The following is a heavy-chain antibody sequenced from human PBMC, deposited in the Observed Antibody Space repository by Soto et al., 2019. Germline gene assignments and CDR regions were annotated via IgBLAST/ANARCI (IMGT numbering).Heavy chain of an antibody. D-gene: IGHD3-3*01. CDR1: GFAFNSYA. CDR3: AKETRIMIFGSLIPQDEYYSCIDV. CDR2: ISDSGGST. V-gene: IGHV3-23*01. Sequence: PGGSLRPAWAASGFAFNSYAMSWVRQAPGKGLEWVSGISDSGGSTYYAESVKGRFTISRDNSKNTLYLQMTSLRAEDTAIYYCAKETRIMIFGSLIPQDEYYSCIDVWGRGTTVTVSS. J-gene: IGHJ6*02.